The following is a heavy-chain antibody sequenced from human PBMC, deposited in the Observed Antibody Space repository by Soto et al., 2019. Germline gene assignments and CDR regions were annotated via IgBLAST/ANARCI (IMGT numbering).Heavy chain of an antibody. J-gene: IGHJ4*02. CDR1: GFSFSSVW. CDR3: VTDLNWQGH. V-gene: IGHV3-7*01. CDR2: IKYDGSEE. Sequence: PGGSLRLSCVVSGFSFSSVWMTWVRQAPGKGLECVANIKYDGSEEYYVDSVKGRFTISRDNAKNSLYLQMNSPRDEDSAVYYCVTDLNWQGHWGQGTLVTVS.